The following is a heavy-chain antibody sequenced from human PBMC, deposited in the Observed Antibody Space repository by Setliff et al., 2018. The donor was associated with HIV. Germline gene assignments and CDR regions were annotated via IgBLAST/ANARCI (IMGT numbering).Heavy chain of an antibody. CDR1: GASISSHNYY. V-gene: IGHV4-39*01. CDR2: IRSSGDP. J-gene: IGHJ4*02. CDR3: TIPASSLAPN. Sequence: KTSETLSLTCTVSGASISSHNYYCGWIRQSPGKGLEWIASIRSSGDPYYNPSLQSRVIISVDTSNNQISLKLTSVTAADTAVYYCTIPASSLAPNWGRGTQVTSPQ.